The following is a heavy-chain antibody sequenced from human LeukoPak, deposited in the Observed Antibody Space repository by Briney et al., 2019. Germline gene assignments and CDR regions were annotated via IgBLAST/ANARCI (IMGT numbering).Heavy chain of an antibody. D-gene: IGHD6-6*01. Sequence: GYTVNWVRQPPGKGLEWIGYIYHSGSTYYNPSLKSRVTISVDRSKNQFSLKLSSVTAADTAVYYCARGEPESSSSSDYWGQGTLVTVSS. CDR2: IYHSGST. CDR1: GYT. J-gene: IGHJ4*02. CDR3: ARGEPESSSSSDY. V-gene: IGHV4-30-2*01.